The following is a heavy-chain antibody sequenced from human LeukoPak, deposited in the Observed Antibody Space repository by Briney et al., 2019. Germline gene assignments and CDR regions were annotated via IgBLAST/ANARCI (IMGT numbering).Heavy chain of an antibody. CDR3: AKELAVTTNKYYYGMDV. CDR2: IYSGGST. V-gene: IGHV3-66*01. D-gene: IGHD4-17*01. J-gene: IGHJ6*02. Sequence: GGSLRLSCAASGFTVSNNYMSWVRQAPGKGLEWVALIYSGGSTYYADFVKGRFTISRDNSKNTLYLQMSSLRAEDSAVYYCAKELAVTTNKYYYGMDVWGQGTTVTVSS. CDR1: GFTVSNNY.